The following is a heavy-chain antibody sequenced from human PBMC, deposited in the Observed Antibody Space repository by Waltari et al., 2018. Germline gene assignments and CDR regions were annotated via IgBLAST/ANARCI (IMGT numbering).Heavy chain of an antibody. J-gene: IGHJ6*02. CDR2: IYYSGST. CDR3: ARASGAGPTGV. CDR1: GGSISSHY. Sequence: QVQLQESGPGLVKPSETLSLTCTVSGGSISSHYWSWIRQPPGKGLEWIGYIYYSGSTNYNPSLKSRVTISVDTSKNQFSLKLSSVTAADTAVYYCARASGAGPTGVWGQGTTVTVSS. D-gene: IGHD3-10*01. V-gene: IGHV4-59*11.